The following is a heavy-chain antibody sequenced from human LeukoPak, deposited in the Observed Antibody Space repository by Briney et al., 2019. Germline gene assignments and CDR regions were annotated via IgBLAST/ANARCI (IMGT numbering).Heavy chain of an antibody. CDR1: GFTFSSYS. Sequence: GGSLRLSGAASGFTFSSYSMNWVRQAPGKGLEWVSSISSSSSYIYYADSVKGRFTISRDNAKNSLYLQMNSLRAEDTAVYCCARDPPDYYDSSGLGGYWGQGTLVTVSS. V-gene: IGHV3-21*01. CDR2: ISSSSSYI. D-gene: IGHD3-22*01. J-gene: IGHJ4*02. CDR3: ARDPPDYYDSSGLGGY.